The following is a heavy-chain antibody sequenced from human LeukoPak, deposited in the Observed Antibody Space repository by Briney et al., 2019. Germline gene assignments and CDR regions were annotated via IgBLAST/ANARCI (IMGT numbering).Heavy chain of an antibody. V-gene: IGHV4-39*07. Sequence: PSETLSLTCTVSGGSISSNSYYWGWILQPPGKGLEWIGSIYYSGSTYYNPSLKSRVTISVDTSKNQFSLKLSSVTAADTAVYYCARDRSKWELAYNWFDPWGQGTLVTVSS. CDR2: IYYSGST. CDR1: GGSISSNSYY. CDR3: ARDRSKWELAYNWFDP. D-gene: IGHD1-26*01. J-gene: IGHJ5*02.